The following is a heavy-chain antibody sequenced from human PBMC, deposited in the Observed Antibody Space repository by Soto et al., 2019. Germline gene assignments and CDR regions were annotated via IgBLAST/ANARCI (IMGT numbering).Heavy chain of an antibody. Sequence: QVQLVQSGAEVKKPGASVKVSCKASGYTFSSYALHWVRQGPGQRLEWMGWINAANGNVKYSQKFQGRVTITRDTSASTAYMELSSLRSEDTAVYYCARAVGQFDPWGQGTLVTVSS. V-gene: IGHV1-3*01. CDR3: ARAVGQFDP. D-gene: IGHD6-19*01. J-gene: IGHJ5*02. CDR2: INAANGNV. CDR1: GYTFSSYA.